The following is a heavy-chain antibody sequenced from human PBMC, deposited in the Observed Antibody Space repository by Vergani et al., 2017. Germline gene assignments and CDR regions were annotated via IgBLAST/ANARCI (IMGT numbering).Heavy chain of an antibody. D-gene: IGHD3-10*01. J-gene: IGHJ5*02. CDR3: ARDQLSNYYGSGWGNWFDP. CDR1: GGTFSSYA. V-gene: IGHV1-69*13. CDR2: IIPIFGTA. Sequence: QVQLVQSGAEVKKPGSSVKVSCKASGGTFSSYAISWVRQAPGQGLEWMGRIIPIFGTANYAQKFQGRVTITADESTSTAYMELSSLRSEDTAVYYCARDQLSNYYGSGWGNWFDPWGQGTLVTVSS.